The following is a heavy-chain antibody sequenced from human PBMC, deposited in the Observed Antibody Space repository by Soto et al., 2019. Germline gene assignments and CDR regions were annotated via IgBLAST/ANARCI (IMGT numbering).Heavy chain of an antibody. CDR3: ARSIVVVTALDY. CDR2: INAGNGNT. J-gene: IGHJ4*02. V-gene: IGHV1-3*05. Sequence: QVQLVQSGAEEKKPGASVQVSCKASGYTFTSYAMHWVRQAPGQRLEWMGWINAGNGNTKYSQKFQGRVTITRDTSASTAYMELSRLRSEDTAVYYCARSIVVVTALDYWGQGTLVTVSS. D-gene: IGHD2-21*02. CDR1: GYTFTSYA.